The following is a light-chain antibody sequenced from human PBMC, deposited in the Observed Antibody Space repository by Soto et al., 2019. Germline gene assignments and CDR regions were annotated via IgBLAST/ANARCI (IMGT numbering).Light chain of an antibody. V-gene: IGKV3-15*01. Sequence: DIVMTQSPATLSVSPGETAALSCRADQSVGRNFAWYQQKPGQAPRLLIYGASTRATDIPARFRGSGSGTEFTLTISSLQSEDFAIYYCQQYNKWPYTFGQGTKLEIK. CDR1: QSVGRN. J-gene: IGKJ2*01. CDR3: QQYNKWPYT. CDR2: GAS.